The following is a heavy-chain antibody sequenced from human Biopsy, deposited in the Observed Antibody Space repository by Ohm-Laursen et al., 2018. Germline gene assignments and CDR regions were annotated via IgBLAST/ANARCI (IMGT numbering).Heavy chain of an antibody. CDR1: GGPSSNYA. CDR2: IVPVLGHL. J-gene: IGHJ4*02. D-gene: IGHD3-3*01. CDR3: AADADGYYTEFDY. V-gene: IGHV1-69*04. Sequence: SVKVSRKASGGPSSNYAFSWVRQAPGQGLEWVGRIVPVLGHLNYAQRFQGRVSITADKSTSYVFMELSRLTSGDTAVYYCAADADGYYTEFDYWGPGTLVTVSS.